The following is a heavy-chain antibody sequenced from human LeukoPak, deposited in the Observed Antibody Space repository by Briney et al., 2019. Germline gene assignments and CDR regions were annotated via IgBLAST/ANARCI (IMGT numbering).Heavy chain of an antibody. Sequence: SETLSLTCNVSGGSISSYYWSWIRQPPGKGLEWIGYIYYSGSTNYNPSLKSRVTISVDTSKNQFSLKLSSVTAADTAVYYCARERLGVTYDSWGQGTLVTVSS. CDR3: ARERLGVTYDS. J-gene: IGHJ4*02. CDR1: GGSISSYY. V-gene: IGHV4-59*01. CDR2: IYYSGST. D-gene: IGHD1-26*01.